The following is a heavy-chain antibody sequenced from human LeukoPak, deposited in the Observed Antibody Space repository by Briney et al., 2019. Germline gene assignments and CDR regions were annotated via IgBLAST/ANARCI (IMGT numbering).Heavy chain of an antibody. V-gene: IGHV4-59*08. CDR1: GGSISSYY. CDR2: IYHSGST. CDR3: ARAGRIVVVPAARSSDYYMDV. D-gene: IGHD2-2*01. J-gene: IGHJ6*03. Sequence: PSETLSLTCTVPGGSISSYYWSWIRQPPGKGLEWIGDIYHSGSTNYNPSLKSRVTISVDTSKNQFSLKLSSVTAADTAVYYCARAGRIVVVPAARSSDYYMDVWGKGTTVTVSS.